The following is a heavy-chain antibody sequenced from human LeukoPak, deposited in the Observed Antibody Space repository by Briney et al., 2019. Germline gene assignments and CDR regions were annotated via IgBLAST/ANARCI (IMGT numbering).Heavy chain of an antibody. J-gene: IGHJ4*02. D-gene: IGHD3-22*01. V-gene: IGHV1-8*01. CDR2: MNPNSGNT. Sequence: ASVKVSCKASGYTFTSYDINWVRQATGQGLEWKGWMNPNSGNTGYAQKFQGRVTMTRNTSISTAYMELSSLRSEDTAVYYCARERDYYDSSGYSGEFDYWGQGTLVTVSS. CDR3: ARERDYYDSSGYSGEFDY. CDR1: GYTFTSYD.